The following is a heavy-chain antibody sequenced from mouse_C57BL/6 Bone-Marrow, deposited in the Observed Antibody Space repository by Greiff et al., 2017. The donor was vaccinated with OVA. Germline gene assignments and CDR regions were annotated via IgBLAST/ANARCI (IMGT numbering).Heavy chain of an antibody. CDR2: IWSDGST. Sequence: QVQLKQSGPGLVAPSQSLSITCTVSGFSLTSYGVHWVRQPPGKGLEWLVVIWSDGSTTYNSALKSRLSISKDNSKSQVFLKMNSLQTDDTAMYYCARSSNYLYAMDYWGQGTSVTVSS. D-gene: IGHD2-5*01. J-gene: IGHJ4*01. V-gene: IGHV2-6*03. CDR1: GFSLTSYG. CDR3: ARSSNYLYAMDY.